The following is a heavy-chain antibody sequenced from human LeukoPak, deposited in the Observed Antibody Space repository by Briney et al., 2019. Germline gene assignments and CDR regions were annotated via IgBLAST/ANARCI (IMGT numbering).Heavy chain of an antibody. V-gene: IGHV3-48*01. CDR2: ISYGSAII. CDR3: ANVPRQHDNWFDP. J-gene: IGHJ5*02. CDR1: GFTFSSHS. D-gene: IGHD2-2*01. Sequence: GGSLRLSCAASGFTFSSHSMNWLRQAPGKGLEWISYISYGSAIIHYADSVKGRFTISRDDVKNSLYLQMNSLRAEDTAVYYCANVPRQHDNWFDPWGQGTLVTVSS.